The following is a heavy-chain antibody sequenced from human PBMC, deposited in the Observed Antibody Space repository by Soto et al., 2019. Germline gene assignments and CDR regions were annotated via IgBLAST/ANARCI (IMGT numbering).Heavy chain of an antibody. CDR2: IIPIFGTA. CDR1: GGTFSSYA. J-gene: IGHJ4*02. V-gene: IGHV1-69*13. Sequence: SVKVSCKASGGTFSSYAISWVRQAPGQGLEWMGGIIPIFGTANYAQKFQGRVTITADESTSTAYMELSSLRSEDTAVYYCARDRTGYSSGWYRTFDYWGQGTLVTVSS. CDR3: ARDRTGYSSGWYRTFDY. D-gene: IGHD6-19*01.